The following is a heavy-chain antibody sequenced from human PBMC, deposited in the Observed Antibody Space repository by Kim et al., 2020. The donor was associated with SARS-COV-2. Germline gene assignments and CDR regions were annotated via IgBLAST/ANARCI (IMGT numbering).Heavy chain of an antibody. CDR3: AKGLGGSATVGYYYYYYGMDV. J-gene: IGHJ6*02. CDR2: ISWNSGSI. D-gene: IGHD1-26*01. CDR1: GFTFDDYA. Sequence: GGSLRLSCAASGFTFDDYAMHWVRQAPGKGLEWVSGISWNSGSIGYADSVKGRFTISRDNAKNSLYLQMNSLRAEDTALYYCAKGLGGSATVGYYYYYYGMDVWGQGTTVTVSS. V-gene: IGHV3-9*01.